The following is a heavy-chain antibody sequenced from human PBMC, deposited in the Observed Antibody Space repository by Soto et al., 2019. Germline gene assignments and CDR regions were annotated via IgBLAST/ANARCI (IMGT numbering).Heavy chain of an antibody. V-gene: IGHV1-69*13. CDR2: IIPIFGTA. CDR3: ARGLPGPNAFDI. J-gene: IGHJ3*02. CDR1: GGTFSSYA. Sequence: ASVKVSCKASGGTFSSYAISWVRQAPGQGLEWMGGIIPIFGTANYAQKFQGRVTITADESTSTAYMELSSLRSEDTAVYYCARGLPGPNAFDIWGQGTMVTVSS.